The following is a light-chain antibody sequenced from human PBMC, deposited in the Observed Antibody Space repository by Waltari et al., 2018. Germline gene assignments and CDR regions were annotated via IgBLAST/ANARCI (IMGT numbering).Light chain of an antibody. V-gene: IGLV2-11*01. CDR3: CSYAGSYSWL. CDR1: SRDVGNYNF. Sequence: QSALTQPRSVSGSPGLSVTISCVGSSRDVGNYNFVSWFQHHPGKAPKLLIFDVTKRPSGVPDRFSASKSGNTASLTISGLQSEDEADYYCCSYAGSYSWLFGGGTKVTVL. J-gene: IGLJ3*02. CDR2: DVT.